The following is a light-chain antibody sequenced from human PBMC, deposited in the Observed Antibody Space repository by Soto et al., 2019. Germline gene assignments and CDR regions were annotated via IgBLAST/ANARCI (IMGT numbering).Light chain of an antibody. CDR3: QHYNSYSEA. CDR2: KAS. CDR1: QSISRW. V-gene: IGKV1-5*03. J-gene: IGKJ1*01. Sequence: DIQMTQSPSSLSASVGDRFTITCLAIQSISRWLAWYQQKPGKAPKLLIYKASTLQSGVPSRFRGSGSGTEFTLTISSLQPDDFETYYCQHYNSYSEAFGQGTKVDIK.